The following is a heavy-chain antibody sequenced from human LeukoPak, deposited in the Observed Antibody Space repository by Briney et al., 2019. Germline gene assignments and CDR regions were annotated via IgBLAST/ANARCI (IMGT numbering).Heavy chain of an antibody. CDR3: ARGTMVRGVPRDY. D-gene: IGHD3-10*01. Sequence: KPGASVKVSCKASGYTFTGYYMHWVRQAPGQGLEGMGRINPNSGGTNYAQKFQGRVTMTRDTSISTAYMELSRLRSDDTAVYYCARGTMVRGVPRDYWGQGTLVTVSS. CDR2: INPNSGGT. J-gene: IGHJ4*02. CDR1: GYTFTGYY. V-gene: IGHV1-2*06.